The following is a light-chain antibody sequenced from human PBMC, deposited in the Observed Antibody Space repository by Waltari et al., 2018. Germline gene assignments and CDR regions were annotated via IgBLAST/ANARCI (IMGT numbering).Light chain of an antibody. J-gene: IGLJ2*01. V-gene: IGLV2-8*01. CDR1: SSDIGGPNY. Sequence: QSALTQPPPASGSPGQSVTIPCTATSSDIGGPNYVPCYQQYPVKAPTPMTYEVTQRPSGVPDRFSGSKSGNTASLTVSGLQAEDEAYYYCGSYAGTQKFFGGGTKLTVL. CDR2: EVT. CDR3: GSYAGTQKF.